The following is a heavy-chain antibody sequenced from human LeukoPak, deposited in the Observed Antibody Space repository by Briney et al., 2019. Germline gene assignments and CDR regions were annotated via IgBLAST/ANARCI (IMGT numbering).Heavy chain of an antibody. J-gene: IGHJ3*02. Sequence: PSETLSLTCTVSGGSMRSYYWSWIRQPPGKGLEWIGYIYYSGSTNYNPSLKSRVTILVDTSKNQFSLKLSSVTAADTAVYYCARAPGGYGSGSRGAFDIWGQGTMVTVSS. V-gene: IGHV4-59*01. CDR2: IYYSGST. D-gene: IGHD3-10*01. CDR1: GGSMRSYY. CDR3: ARAPGGYGSGSRGAFDI.